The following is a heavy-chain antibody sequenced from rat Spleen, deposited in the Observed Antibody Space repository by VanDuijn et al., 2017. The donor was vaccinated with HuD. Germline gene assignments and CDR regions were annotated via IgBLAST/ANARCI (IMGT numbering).Heavy chain of an antibody. D-gene: IGHD4-3*01. CDR1: GFTFSTYG. V-gene: IGHV5-29*01. Sequence: EVQLVESGGGLVQPGRSLMLSCAASGFTFSTYGMAWVRQAPTKGLEWVATITYDGSSTYYRDSVKGRFTISRDNAKRTLYLQMDSLRSEDTATYYCATHNSGYFDYWGQGVMVTVSS. CDR3: ATHNSGYFDY. J-gene: IGHJ2*01. CDR2: ITYDGSST.